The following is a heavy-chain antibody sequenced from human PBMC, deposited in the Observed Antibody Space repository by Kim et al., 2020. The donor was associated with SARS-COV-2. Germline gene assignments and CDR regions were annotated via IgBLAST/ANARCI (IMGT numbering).Heavy chain of an antibody. J-gene: IGHJ4*02. CDR3: ARDRGDIQLWPVY. Sequence: YAQKFQGRVTMTRDKSTSTVYMELSSLRSEDTAVYYCARDRGDIQLWPVYWGQGTLVTVSS. V-gene: IGHV1-46*01. D-gene: IGHD5-18*01.